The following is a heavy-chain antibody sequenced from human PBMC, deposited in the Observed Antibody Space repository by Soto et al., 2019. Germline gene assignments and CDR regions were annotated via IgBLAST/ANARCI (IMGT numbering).Heavy chain of an antibody. CDR3: ARGGGAAAEYFQH. J-gene: IGHJ1*01. CDR2: IYHSGST. D-gene: IGHD3-16*01. Sequence: SETLSLTCAVSGGSISSGGYSWSWIRQPPGKGLEWIGYIYHSGSTYYNPSLKIRVTISVDRYKNQFSLKLSSVTAAATAVYYCARGGGAAAEYFQHWGQGTLVTVSS. V-gene: IGHV4-30-2*01. CDR1: GGSISSGGYS.